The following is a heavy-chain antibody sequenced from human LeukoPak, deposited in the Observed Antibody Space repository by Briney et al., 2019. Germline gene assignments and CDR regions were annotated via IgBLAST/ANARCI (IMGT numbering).Heavy chain of an antibody. CDR1: GYTFTSYG. CDR3: ARGRSSGWYWAWFDP. J-gene: IGHJ5*02. D-gene: IGHD6-19*01. CDR2: FSAYNGNT. V-gene: IGHV1-18*01. Sequence: ASVKVSCKASGYTFTSYGISWVRQAPGQGLEWMGWFSAYNGNTNYAQKLQGRVTMTTDTSTSTAYMELRSLRSDDTAVYYCARGRSSGWYWAWFDPWGQGTLVTVSS.